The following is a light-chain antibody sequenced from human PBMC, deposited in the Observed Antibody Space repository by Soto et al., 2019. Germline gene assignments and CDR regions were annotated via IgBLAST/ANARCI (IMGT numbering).Light chain of an antibody. Sequence: QSALTQPRSVSGSPGQSVTVTCTGSSSDVGGYNFVSWYRQYPGEAPKLMIYDVNKRPSGVPDRLSGSKSGNMASLTISGLQAEDEADYYCWSYAGSNMHYVLGTGTKVTVL. CDR3: WSYAGSNMHYV. CDR2: DVN. CDR1: SSDVGGYNF. J-gene: IGLJ1*01. V-gene: IGLV2-11*01.